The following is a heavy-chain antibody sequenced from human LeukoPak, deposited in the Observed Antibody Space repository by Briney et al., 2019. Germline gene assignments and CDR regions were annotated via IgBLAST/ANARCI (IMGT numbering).Heavy chain of an antibody. V-gene: IGHV3-66*01. D-gene: IGHD2-21*01. J-gene: IGHJ4*02. Sequence: GGSLRLSCAASGFTVSSNYMSWVRQAPGKGLEWVSVIYSGGSTYYADSVKGRFTISRDNSKNTLYLQMNSLRAEDTAVYYCAREAYYPSYYFDYWGQGTLVTVSS. CDR1: GFTVSSNY. CDR3: AREAYYPSYYFDY. CDR2: IYSGGST.